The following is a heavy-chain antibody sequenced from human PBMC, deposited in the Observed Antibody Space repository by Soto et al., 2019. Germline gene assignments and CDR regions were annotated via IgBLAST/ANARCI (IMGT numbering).Heavy chain of an antibody. D-gene: IGHD6-19*01. J-gene: IGHJ4*02. CDR2: IYHSGST. CDR3: ARSLAGNDY. Sequence: QVQLQQWGAGLLKPSETLSLTCAVYGGSFSDYYWSWIRQPPGKGLEWIGEIYHSGSTNYNPSLKSRVTISIDTSKNQFSLRQTSVTAADTAVYYCARSLAGNDYWGQGTLVTVSS. V-gene: IGHV4-34*01. CDR1: GGSFSDYY.